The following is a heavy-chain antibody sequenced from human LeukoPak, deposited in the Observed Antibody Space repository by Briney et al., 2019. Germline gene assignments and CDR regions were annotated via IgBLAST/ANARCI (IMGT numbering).Heavy chain of an antibody. J-gene: IGHJ6*03. CDR2: IYHSGST. CDR3: ARDRGDFWSGYYMHYYMDV. V-gene: IGHV4-38-2*02. CDR1: GGSISSYY. Sequence: SETLSLTCTVSGGSISSYYWSWIRQPPGKGLEWIGSIYHSGSTYYNPSLKSRVTISVDTSKNQFSLKLSSVTAADTAVYYCARDRGDFWSGYYMHYYMDVWGKGTTVTVSS. D-gene: IGHD3-3*01.